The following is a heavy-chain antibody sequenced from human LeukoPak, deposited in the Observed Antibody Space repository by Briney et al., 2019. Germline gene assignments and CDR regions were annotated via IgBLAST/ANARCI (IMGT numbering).Heavy chain of an antibody. Sequence: PSETLSLTCTVSGGSINSGGYYWSWIRQLPGKGLEWIGYIYYSGSTYYLPSLKSRVSISVDTSENQFSLKLSSVTAADTAVYYCARGPGALLHWGQGILVTVSS. D-gene: IGHD3-10*01. V-gene: IGHV4-31*03. CDR2: IYYSGST. CDR1: GGSINSGGYY. CDR3: ARGPGALLH. J-gene: IGHJ4*02.